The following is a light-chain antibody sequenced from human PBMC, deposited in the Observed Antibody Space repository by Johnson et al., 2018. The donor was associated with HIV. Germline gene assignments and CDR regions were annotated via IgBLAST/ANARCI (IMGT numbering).Light chain of an antibody. V-gene: IGLV1-51*02. CDR1: SSNIGNNY. J-gene: IGLJ1*01. CDR2: ENN. Sequence: QSVLTQPPSVSAAPGQKVTISCSGSSSNIGNNYVSWYQQLPGTAPKLLIYENNKRPSGIPDRSSGSKSGTSATLGITGLQTGDEADYYCGTWDSSLSASVFGTGTKVTAL. CDR3: GTWDSSLSASV.